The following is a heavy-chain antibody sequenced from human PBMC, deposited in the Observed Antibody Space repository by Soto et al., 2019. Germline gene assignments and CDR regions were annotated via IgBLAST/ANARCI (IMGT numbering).Heavy chain of an antibody. Sequence: SVKVSCKASGGTFRSYSISWVRQAPGQGLEWMGGIIPIFDITNYAQKFQGRVTITADESTSTAYMELSSLGSDDTAVYYCARPDEGGYSSNHHYYYALDVWGQGTTVTSP. J-gene: IGHJ6*02. D-gene: IGHD3-22*01. CDR1: GGTFRSYS. CDR2: IIPIFDIT. V-gene: IGHV1-69*13. CDR3: ARPDEGGYSSNHHYYYALDV.